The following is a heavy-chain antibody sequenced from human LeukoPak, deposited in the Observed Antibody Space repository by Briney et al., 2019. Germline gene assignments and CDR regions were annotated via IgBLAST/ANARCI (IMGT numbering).Heavy chain of an antibody. V-gene: IGHV1-69*06. CDR2: IIPIFGTA. D-gene: IGHD2-15*01. Sequence: ASVKVSCKASGGTFSSYAISWVRQAPGQGLEWMGRIIPIFGTANYAQKFQGRVTITADKSTSTAYMELSSLRSEDTAVYYCARDLSCSGGSCYSHYYYYMDVWGKGTTVTVSS. J-gene: IGHJ6*03. CDR1: GGTFSSYA. CDR3: ARDLSCSGGSCYSHYYYYMDV.